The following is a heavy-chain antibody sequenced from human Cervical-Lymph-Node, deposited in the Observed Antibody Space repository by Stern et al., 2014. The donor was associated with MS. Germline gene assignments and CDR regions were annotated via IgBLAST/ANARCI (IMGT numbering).Heavy chain of an antibody. CDR2: INWNSGTV. Sequence: EVQLVESGGDLAQPGRSLRLSCAASGFTFHNHAMHWVRQAPGRGLEWVAGINWNSGTVGYADSVKGRFTISRDNAKNSLYLQMNSLRSDDTALYYCTKDPAYDCGDDCYPYYFDSWGQGTLVTVSS. CDR1: GFTFHNHA. V-gene: IGHV3-9*01. J-gene: IGHJ4*02. CDR3: TKDPAYDCGDDCYPYYFDS. D-gene: IGHD2-21*02.